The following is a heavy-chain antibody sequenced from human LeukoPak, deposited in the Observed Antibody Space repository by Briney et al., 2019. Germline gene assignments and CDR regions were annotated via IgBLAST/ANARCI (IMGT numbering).Heavy chain of an antibody. CDR3: AKGDSYQLLRQKIDC. D-gene: IGHD2-2*01. Sequence: PGGSLRLSCAASGFTFSSYAMNWVRQTPGKGLEWVSGISGSGGSTYYADSVKGRFTISRDNAKNSLYLQMNSLRAEDTALYYCAKGDSYQLLRQKIDCWGQGTLVTVSS. CDR2: ISGSGGST. J-gene: IGHJ4*02. V-gene: IGHV3-23*01. CDR1: GFTFSSYA.